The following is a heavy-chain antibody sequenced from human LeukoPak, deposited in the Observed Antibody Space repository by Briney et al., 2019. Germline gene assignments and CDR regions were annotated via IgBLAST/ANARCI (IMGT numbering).Heavy chain of an antibody. Sequence: PGGSLRLSCAASGFTFSSYAMHWVHQAPGKGLEWVAVISYDGSNKYYADSVKGRFTISRDNSKNTLYLQMNSLRAEDTAVYYCARENRGDPDTGYFDYWGQGTLVTVSS. D-gene: IGHD1-14*01. CDR3: ARENRGDPDTGYFDY. V-gene: IGHV3-30*04. CDR2: ISYDGSNK. J-gene: IGHJ4*02. CDR1: GFTFSSYA.